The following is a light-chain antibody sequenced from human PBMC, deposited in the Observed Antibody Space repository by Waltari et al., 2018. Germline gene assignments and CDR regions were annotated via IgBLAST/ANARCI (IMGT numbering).Light chain of an antibody. J-gene: IGLJ2*01. CDR3: SSYTSSSTFVV. V-gene: IGLV2-14*01. CDR2: EVS. CDR1: SSDVGGYNY. Sequence: QSALTQPASVSGSPGQSITISCTGTSSDVGGYNYVSWYQPHPGKAPKLMIYEVSNRPSGVSNRFPGSKSGNTASLTISGLQAEEEADYYCSSYTSSSTFVVFGGGTKLTVL.